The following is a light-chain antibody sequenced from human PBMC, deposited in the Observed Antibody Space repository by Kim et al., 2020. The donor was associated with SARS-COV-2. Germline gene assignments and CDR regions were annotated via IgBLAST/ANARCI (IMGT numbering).Light chain of an antibody. J-gene: IGKJ1*01. CDR3: QQHNTYWT. CDR2: RAS. Sequence: DIQMTQSPSTLSASVGDRVTITCRASQNVNIWLAWYQQKPGKAPKLLIYRASRLNSGVPSRFSGSGSGTEFTLTISSLQHDDFATYYCQQHNTYWTFGQGTQVDIK. CDR1: QNVNIW. V-gene: IGKV1-5*03.